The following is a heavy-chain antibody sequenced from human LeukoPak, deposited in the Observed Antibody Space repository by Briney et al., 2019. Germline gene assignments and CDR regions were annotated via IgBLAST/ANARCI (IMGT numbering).Heavy chain of an antibody. CDR3: ARDLSNGGFDY. J-gene: IGHJ4*02. CDR2: ISGSGSHI. Sequence: GGSLRLSCAASGFTFRDYYMNWIRQAPGKGLEWVSYISGSGSHISYADSVKGRFTISRDNAKNSLFLQMNSLRAEDTVLYYCARDLSNGGFDYWGQGTLVTFSS. D-gene: IGHD2-8*01. V-gene: IGHV3-11*01. CDR1: GFTFRDYY.